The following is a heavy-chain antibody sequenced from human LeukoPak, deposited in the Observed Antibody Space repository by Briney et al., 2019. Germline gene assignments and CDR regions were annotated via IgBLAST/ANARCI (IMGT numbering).Heavy chain of an antibody. V-gene: IGHV3-74*03. D-gene: IGHD1-26*01. J-gene: IGHJ5*02. CDR3: ARVRSGSDDWVDP. CDR2: IDTVGSTT. Sequence: GGSLRLSCAASGFTFSAYWMHWVRQAPGKGLVLVSRIDTVGSTTTYADSVKGRFTISRDNAKNTLHLQMSSLTAEDTGVYYCARVRSGSDDWVDPWGQGTLVTVSS. CDR1: GFTFSAYW.